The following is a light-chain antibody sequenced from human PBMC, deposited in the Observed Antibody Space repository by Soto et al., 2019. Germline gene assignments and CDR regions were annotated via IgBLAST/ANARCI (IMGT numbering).Light chain of an antibody. CDR2: DAS. CDR3: QQYGKSPQIT. Sequence: EIMMTQSPATLSVSPGERATLSCRASQSVSSNFAWYQQKPGQAPRLLIYDASTRATGIPARFSGSGSGTEFTLTISSLQSEDFAVYYCQQYGKSPQITFGQGTRLEIK. V-gene: IGKV3-15*01. CDR1: QSVSSN. J-gene: IGKJ5*01.